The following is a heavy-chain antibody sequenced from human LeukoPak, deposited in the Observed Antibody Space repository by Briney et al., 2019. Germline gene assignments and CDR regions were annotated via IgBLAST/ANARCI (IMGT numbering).Heavy chain of an antibody. CDR3: ARERPGSASAFDY. D-gene: IGHD6-25*01. CDR2: ITHDGSEK. V-gene: IGHV3-7*01. Sequence: GRSLRLSCAASGFTFSTYWMSWVRQAPGKGLQWVANITHDGSEKNYVDSVKGRFTISKDNAKNSLSLRMSSLRVEDTAIHYCARERPGSASAFDYWGQGTLVTVSS. CDR1: GFTFSTYW. J-gene: IGHJ4*02.